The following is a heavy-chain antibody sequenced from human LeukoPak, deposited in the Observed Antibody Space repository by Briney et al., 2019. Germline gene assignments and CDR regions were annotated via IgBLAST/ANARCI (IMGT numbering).Heavy chain of an antibody. CDR3: ARDLGITMVRGVIRGGPNWFDP. J-gene: IGHJ5*02. CDR2: IYASGST. CDR1: GCSISSYY. V-gene: IGHV4-4*07. D-gene: IGHD3-10*01. Sequence: SETLSLTCTVSGCSISSYYWSWIRQPAGKGLEWIGRIYASGSTNYNPSLKSRVTMSVDTSKNQFSLKLSSVTAADTAVYYCARDLGITMVRGVIRGGPNWFDPWGQGTLVTVSS.